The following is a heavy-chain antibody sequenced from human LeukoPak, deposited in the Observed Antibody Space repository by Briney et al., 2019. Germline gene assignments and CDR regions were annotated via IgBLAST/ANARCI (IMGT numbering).Heavy chain of an antibody. Sequence: GGSLRLSCAASGFTFSSYAMHWVRQAPGKGLEWVAVISYDGSNKYYADSVKGRFTISRDNSKNTLYLQMNSLRAEDTAVYYCASCSSTNCYWGQGTLVTVSS. CDR3: ASCSSTNCY. J-gene: IGHJ4*02. D-gene: IGHD2-2*01. V-gene: IGHV3-30*04. CDR1: GFTFSSYA. CDR2: ISYDGSNK.